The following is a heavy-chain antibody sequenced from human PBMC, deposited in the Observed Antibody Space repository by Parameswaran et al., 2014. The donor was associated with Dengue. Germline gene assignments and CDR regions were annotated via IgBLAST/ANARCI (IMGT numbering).Heavy chain of an antibody. J-gene: IGHJ1*01. Sequence: PGKGLEWIGEINHSGNTNYNPSLKSRLTMSVDTSKKQFTLKLSSVTAADTALYYCARAPQFAWHFQDWGQATLVTVSS. V-gene: IGHV4-34*01. D-gene: IGHD5-12*01. CDR2: INHSGNT. CDR3: ARAPQFAWHFQD.